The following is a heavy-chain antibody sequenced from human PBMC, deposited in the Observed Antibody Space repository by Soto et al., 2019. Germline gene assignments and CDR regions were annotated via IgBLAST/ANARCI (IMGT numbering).Heavy chain of an antibody. CDR1: GFTFSSYA. Sequence: GGSLRLSCAASGFTFSSYAMSWVRQAPGKGLEWVSAISGSGGSTYYADSVKGRFTISRDNSKNTLYLQMNSLRAEGTAVYYCAKGGRYFDWTLDYWGQGTLVTVSS. CDR2: ISGSGGST. V-gene: IGHV3-23*01. CDR3: AKGGRYFDWTLDY. J-gene: IGHJ4*02. D-gene: IGHD3-9*01.